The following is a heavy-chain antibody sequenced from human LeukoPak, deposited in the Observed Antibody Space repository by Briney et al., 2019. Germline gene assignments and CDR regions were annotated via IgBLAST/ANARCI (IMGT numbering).Heavy chain of an antibody. D-gene: IGHD3-3*01. V-gene: IGHV4-34*01. CDR2: INHSGST. CDR3: ARGAPITILGVVITHRAYFDY. Sequence: SETLSLTCAVYGGSFSGYYWSWIRQPPGKGLEWIGEINHSGSTNYNPSLKSRVTISVDTSKNQFSLKLSSVTAADTAVYYCARGAPITILGVVITHRAYFDYWGQGTLVTVSS. J-gene: IGHJ4*02. CDR1: GGSFSGYY.